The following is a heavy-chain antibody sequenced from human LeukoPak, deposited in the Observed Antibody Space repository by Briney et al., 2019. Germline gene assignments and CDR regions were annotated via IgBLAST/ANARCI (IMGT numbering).Heavy chain of an antibody. CDR3: TSRGTLYGY. V-gene: IGHV3-48*01. Sequence: GGSLRLSCAASGFTFSSYNMNWVRQAPGKGLEWVSYISSTSGTIDYADSVKGRFTISKDNAKTSLYLQMNSLRAEDTAVYYCTSRGTLYGYWGQGTLVTVSS. CDR2: ISSTSGTI. D-gene: IGHD2/OR15-2a*01. J-gene: IGHJ4*02. CDR1: GFTFSSYN.